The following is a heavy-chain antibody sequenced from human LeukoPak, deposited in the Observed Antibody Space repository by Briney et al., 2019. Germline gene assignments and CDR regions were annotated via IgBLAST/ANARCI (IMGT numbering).Heavy chain of an antibody. Sequence: SETLSLTCTVSGGSISGYYWSWIRQPPGKGPEWIGYIYYSGSTNYNHSLKSRVTISVDTSKNQFSLKMNSVTAADTAVYYCARLASSGWSHCDYWGQGTLVTVS. J-gene: IGHJ4*02. CDR1: GGSISGYY. D-gene: IGHD6-19*01. CDR3: ARLASSGWSHCDY. CDR2: IYYSGST. V-gene: IGHV4-59*08.